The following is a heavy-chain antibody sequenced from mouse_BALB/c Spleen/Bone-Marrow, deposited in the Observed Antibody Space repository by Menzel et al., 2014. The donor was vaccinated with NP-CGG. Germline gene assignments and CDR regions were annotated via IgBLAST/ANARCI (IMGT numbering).Heavy chain of an antibody. CDR2: ISYDGSN. D-gene: IGHD3-1*01. CDR1: GYSITSGYY. V-gene: IGHV3-6*02. CDR3: ARARIRRESWFAY. J-gene: IGHJ3*01. Sequence: DVQLQESGPGLVKPSQSLSLTCSVTGYSITSGYYWYWIRQFPGNKLDWMGYISYDGSNNYNPSLKNRISITRDTSKNQFFLKLNSVTNEDTATYYCARARIRRESWFAYWGQGTLVTVSA.